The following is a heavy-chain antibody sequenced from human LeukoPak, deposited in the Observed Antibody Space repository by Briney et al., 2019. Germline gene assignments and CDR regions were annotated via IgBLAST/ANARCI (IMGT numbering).Heavy chain of an antibody. D-gene: IGHD2-2*02. Sequence: GASVKVSCKASGYTFTSYGISWVRQAPGQGLEWMGWISAYNGNTNYAQKLQGRVTMTTDTPTSTAYMELRSLRSDDTAVYYCARDRGRTYLQYYFDYWGQGTLVTVSS. CDR3: ARDRGRTYLQYYFDY. CDR1: GYTFTSYG. V-gene: IGHV1-18*01. CDR2: ISAYNGNT. J-gene: IGHJ4*02.